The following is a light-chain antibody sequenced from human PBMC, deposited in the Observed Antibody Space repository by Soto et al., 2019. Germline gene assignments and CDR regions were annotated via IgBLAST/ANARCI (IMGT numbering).Light chain of an antibody. J-gene: IGLJ1*01. Sequence: QSVLTQPPSASGTPGQRVTISCSGGSSNIGTNAVNWYQQLPGTAPKLLIYNNTQRPSGVPDRFSGSKSGTSASLAISGLQSEDEADYYCAAWDDSRNGYVFGTGTKLTVL. CDR2: NNT. V-gene: IGLV1-44*01. CDR3: AAWDDSRNGYV. CDR1: SSNIGTNA.